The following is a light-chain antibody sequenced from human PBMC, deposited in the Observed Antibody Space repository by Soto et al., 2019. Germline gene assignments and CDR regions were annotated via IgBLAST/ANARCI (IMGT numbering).Light chain of an antibody. J-gene: IGKJ2*01. CDR1: QDINSD. CDR3: QPSKSHPPT. V-gene: IGKV1-16*02. CDR2: GAS. Sequence: DVQMTQSPSSLSASVGDSVTITCRASQDINSDLAWYQQRPGEAPKSLIFGASNLLDGVSSKFSGSGSGSEFTLTITSLQPEDSATYCCQPSKSHPPTFGRGTRVEI.